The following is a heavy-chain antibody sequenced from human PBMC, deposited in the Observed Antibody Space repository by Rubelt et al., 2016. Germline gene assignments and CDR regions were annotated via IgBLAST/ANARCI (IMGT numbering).Heavy chain of an antibody. J-gene: IGHJ6*02. Sequence: QVQLVQSGAEVKKPGASVKVSCKASGYTFTSYGISWVRQAPGQGLEGMGWINPNSGGTNCAQKFPGRVPMTRETSTSTVYMELSSLRSGDTAVYYCARDRSSTSLDVWGQGTTVTVSS. V-gene: IGHV1-18*01. CDR1: GYTFTSYG. D-gene: IGHD2-2*01. CDR2: INPNSGGT. CDR3: ARDRSSTSLDV.